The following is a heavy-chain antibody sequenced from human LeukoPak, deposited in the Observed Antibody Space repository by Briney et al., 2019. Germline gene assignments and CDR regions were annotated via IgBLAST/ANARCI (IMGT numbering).Heavy chain of an antibody. CDR2: ISYDGSNK. D-gene: IGHD2-2*02. V-gene: IGHV3-30-3*01. Sequence: GRSLRLSCAASGFTFSSYAMHWVRQAPGKGLEWVAVISYDGSNKYYADSVKGRFTISRDNSKNTLYLQMNSLRAEDTAVCYCAKAYCSSTSCYTTPLSAWGQGTLVTVSS. J-gene: IGHJ4*02. CDR1: GFTFSSYA. CDR3: AKAYCSSTSCYTTPLSA.